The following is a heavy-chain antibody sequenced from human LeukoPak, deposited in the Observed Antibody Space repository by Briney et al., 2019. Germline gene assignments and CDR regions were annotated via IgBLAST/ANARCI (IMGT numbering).Heavy chain of an antibody. Sequence: ASVKVSCKASGYSLSELAVHWVRQAPGKGLQWMGGFDLEGGETIYAQNFQGRVTMTEDTSTDTAHMELSSLTSEDTALYFCATAYNSSFLDPYHAFDLWGQGTMVTVSS. J-gene: IGHJ3*01. D-gene: IGHD3-22*01. V-gene: IGHV1-24*01. CDR1: GYSLSELA. CDR2: FDLEGGET. CDR3: ATAYNSSFLDPYHAFDL.